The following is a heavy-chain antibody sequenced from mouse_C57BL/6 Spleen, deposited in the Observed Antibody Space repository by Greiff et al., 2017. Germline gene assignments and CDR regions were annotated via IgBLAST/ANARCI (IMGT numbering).Heavy chain of an antibody. CDR3: ARREGY. Sequence: QVQLQQSGPELVKPGASVKISCKASGYAFSSSWMNWVKQRPGKGLEWIGQIYPGDGDTNYNGKFKGKATLTADKSSSTAYMQLSSLTSEDSAVYFCARREGYWGQGTTLTVSS. CDR1: GYAFSSSW. J-gene: IGHJ2*01. V-gene: IGHV1-80*01. CDR2: IYPGDGDT.